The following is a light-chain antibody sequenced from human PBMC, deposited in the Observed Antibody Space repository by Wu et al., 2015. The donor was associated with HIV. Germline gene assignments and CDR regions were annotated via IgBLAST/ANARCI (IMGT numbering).Light chain of an antibody. V-gene: IGKV3-20*01. Sequence: EIVLTQSPGTLSLSPGESATLSCRASQSVSINYLAWYQQKPGQAPRLLIYGASSRATGIPDRFSGSGSGTDSTLTISRLEPQDFAVYYCQQFRTSPRTFGQGTKVEIK. CDR1: QSVSINY. CDR3: QQFRTSPRT. J-gene: IGKJ1*01. CDR2: GAS.